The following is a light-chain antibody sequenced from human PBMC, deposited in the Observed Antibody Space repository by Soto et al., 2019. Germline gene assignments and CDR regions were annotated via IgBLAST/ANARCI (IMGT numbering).Light chain of an antibody. Sequence: QSALTQPASVSGSPGQSITISCTGTSSDVGGYRYVSWYQQHPGKVPKLMIYEVSNRPSGVSNRFSGSKSGNTASLTISGLQPEDEADYYCSSYTSSSTYVFGTGTKVTVL. CDR2: EVS. CDR3: SSYTSSSTYV. CDR1: SSDVGGYRY. J-gene: IGLJ1*01. V-gene: IGLV2-14*03.